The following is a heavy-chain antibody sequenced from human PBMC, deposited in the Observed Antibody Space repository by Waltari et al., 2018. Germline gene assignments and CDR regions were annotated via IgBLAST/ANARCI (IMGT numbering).Heavy chain of an antibody. Sequence: EVQLVESGGGLVKPGGSLRLSCAASGFTFSSYSMNWVRQAQGKGLEWVSSISSSSSYIYYADSVKGRFTISRDNAKNSLYLQMNSLRAEDTAVYYCAREAVITMVQGVISWFDPWGQGTLVTVSS. V-gene: IGHV3-21*01. CDR2: ISSSSSYI. CDR1: GFTFSSYS. J-gene: IGHJ5*02. D-gene: IGHD3-10*01. CDR3: AREAVITMVQGVISWFDP.